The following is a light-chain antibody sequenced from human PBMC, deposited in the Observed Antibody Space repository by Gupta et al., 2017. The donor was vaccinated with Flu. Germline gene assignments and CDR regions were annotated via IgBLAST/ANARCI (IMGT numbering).Light chain of an antibody. CDR1: QSISSY. J-gene: IGKJ1*01. Sequence: DIQRTQTRASVSASIGDRVTITCRASQSISSYLTWYQQKPGKAPKLLIYDASRVESGVPSRFSGSGSGTDFTLTISRLQPEDFANYYCQQRDSTPWTFGQGTQVEIK. CDR3: QQRDSTPWT. CDR2: DAS. V-gene: IGKV1-39*01.